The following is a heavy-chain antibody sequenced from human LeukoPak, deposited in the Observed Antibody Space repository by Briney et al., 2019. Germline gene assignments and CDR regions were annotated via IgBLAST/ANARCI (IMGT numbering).Heavy chain of an antibody. CDR1: GYTFTSYG. Sequence: ASVKVSCTASGYTFTSYGISWVRQAPGQGLEWMGWISTYNGNTNYAQKFQGRVTMTTDTSTTTAYMELRSLRSDDTAVYYCARRLMAPLAEDNWFDPWGQGTLVTVSS. CDR3: ARRLMAPLAEDNWFDP. J-gene: IGHJ5*02. D-gene: IGHD2-8*01. V-gene: IGHV1-18*01. CDR2: ISTYNGNT.